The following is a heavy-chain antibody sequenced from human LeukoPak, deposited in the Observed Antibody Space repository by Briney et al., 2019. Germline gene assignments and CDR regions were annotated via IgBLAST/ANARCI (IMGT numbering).Heavy chain of an antibody. Sequence: SETLSLTCAVSGGSISSNSYYWGWIRQPPGKGLEWIGTIYYSCITYYNPSLKSRVTISVDTSKNQFSLKLSSVTAADTAVYYCARTRYYYNSRSYGAPYYFDYWGQGTLVTVSS. CDR2: IYYSCIT. D-gene: IGHD3-10*01. CDR1: GGSISSNSYY. V-gene: IGHV4-39*01. CDR3: ARTRYYYNSRSYGAPYYFDY. J-gene: IGHJ4*02.